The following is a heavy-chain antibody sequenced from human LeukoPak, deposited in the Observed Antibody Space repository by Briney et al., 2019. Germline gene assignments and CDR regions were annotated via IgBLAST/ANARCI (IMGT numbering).Heavy chain of an antibody. J-gene: IGHJ4*02. Sequence: PGGSLRLSCAASGFTFFTYAMHWVRQAPGKGLEYVSGISSNGGSTYYANSVKGRFTISRDNSKNTLYLQMGSLRAENMAVYYCARFEYSSSSYVYWGQGTLVTVSS. CDR2: ISSNGGST. V-gene: IGHV3-64*01. D-gene: IGHD6-6*01. CDR1: GFTFFTYA. CDR3: ARFEYSSSSYVY.